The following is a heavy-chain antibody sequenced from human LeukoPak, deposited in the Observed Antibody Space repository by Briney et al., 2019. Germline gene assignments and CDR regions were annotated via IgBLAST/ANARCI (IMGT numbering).Heavy chain of an antibody. CDR2: ISYDGSNK. J-gene: IGHJ6*03. CDR3: ARVRAVFTIFYYMDV. D-gene: IGHD3-3*01. CDR1: GFSFSSYG. V-gene: IGHV3-30*19. Sequence: PGGSLRLSCTASGFSFSSYGMHWVRQAPGKGLEWVAVISYDGSNKYYADSVKGRFTISRDNSKNTLYLQMNSLRAEDTAVYYCARVRAVFTIFYYMDVWGKGTTVTVSS.